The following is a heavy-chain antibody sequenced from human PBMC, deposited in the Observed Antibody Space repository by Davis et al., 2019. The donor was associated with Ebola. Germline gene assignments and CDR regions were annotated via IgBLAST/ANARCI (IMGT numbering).Heavy chain of an antibody. CDR1: GFTFTSYW. Sequence: GASLKISCAASGFTFTSYWMSWVRQAPGKGLEWVANIKQDGSEKYYVDSVKGRFTISRDNAKNSLYLQMNSLRAEDTAVYYCARPQPAYYGDHVYGMDVWGQGTTVTVSS. CDR2: IKQDGSEK. D-gene: IGHD4-17*01. J-gene: IGHJ6*02. V-gene: IGHV3-7*01. CDR3: ARPQPAYYGDHVYGMDV.